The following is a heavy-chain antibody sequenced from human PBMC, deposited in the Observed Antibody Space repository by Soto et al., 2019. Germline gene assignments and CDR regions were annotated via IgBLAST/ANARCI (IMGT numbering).Heavy chain of an antibody. J-gene: IGHJ4*02. Sequence: PSETLSLTCTVSGGSISSGGYYWSWIRQHPXKGLEWIGYIYYSGSTYYNPSLKSRVTISVDTSKNQFSLKLSSVTAADTAVYYCARVGRYYDSSGPYYFDYWGQGTLVTVSS. CDR3: ARVGRYYDSSGPYYFDY. CDR2: IYYSGST. CDR1: GGSISSGGYY. V-gene: IGHV4-31*03. D-gene: IGHD3-22*01.